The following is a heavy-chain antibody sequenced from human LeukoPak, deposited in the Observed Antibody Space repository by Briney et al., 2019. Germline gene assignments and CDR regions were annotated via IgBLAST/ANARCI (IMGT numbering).Heavy chain of an antibody. CDR1: GYRFTSYW. CDR3: ARHAFSLGGSYYSGEFDY. D-gene: IGHD1-26*01. V-gene: IGHV5-51*01. J-gene: IGHJ4*02. Sequence: GESLKISCKASGYRFTSYWIGWVRQMPGKGLEWMGIIYPGDSDTRYSPSFQGQVTISADKSISTAYLQWSSLKASDTAMYYCARHAFSLGGSYYSGEFDYWGQGTLVTVSS. CDR2: IYPGDSDT.